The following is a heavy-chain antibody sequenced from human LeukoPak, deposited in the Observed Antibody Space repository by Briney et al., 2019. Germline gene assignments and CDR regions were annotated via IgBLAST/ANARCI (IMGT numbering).Heavy chain of an antibody. Sequence: GGSLRLSCAASGFAFSSFWMHWVRQAPGKGLVWVSRINSDGSSTTYADSVKGRFTISRDNSKNTLYLQMNSLRAEDTAVYYCAKRGAGYSFDYWGQGTLVTVSS. CDR1: GFAFSSFW. J-gene: IGHJ4*02. D-gene: IGHD3-9*01. CDR3: AKRGAGYSFDY. V-gene: IGHV3-74*01. CDR2: INSDGSST.